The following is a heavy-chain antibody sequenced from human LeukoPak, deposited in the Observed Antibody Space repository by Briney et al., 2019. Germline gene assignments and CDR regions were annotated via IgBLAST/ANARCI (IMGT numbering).Heavy chain of an antibody. CDR3: ARESRAARLNWFDP. V-gene: IGHV4-59*12. CDR2: IYYSGST. D-gene: IGHD6-6*01. J-gene: IGHJ5*02. Sequence: KPSETLSLTCTVSGGSISSYYWSWIRQPPGKGLEWIGYIYYSGSTNYNPSLKSRVTMSVDTSKNQFSLKLSSVTAADTAVYYCARESRAARLNWFDPWGQGTLVTVSS. CDR1: GGSISSYY.